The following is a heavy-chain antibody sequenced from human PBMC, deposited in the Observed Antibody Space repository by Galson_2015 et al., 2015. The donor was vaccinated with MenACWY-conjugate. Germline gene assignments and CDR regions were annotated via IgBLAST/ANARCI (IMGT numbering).Heavy chain of an antibody. Sequence: SVKVSCKASGCTFSDSGVTWVRQAPGQGLEWMGWISASTGNTNYEQKFYGRVTMTTDTSTNTAFMELRSLRSDDTAVYFCARASTGLSSRYLDVWGQGTTVTVS. V-gene: IGHV1-18*01. CDR1: GCTFSDSG. CDR2: ISASTGNT. J-gene: IGHJ6*02. CDR3: ARASTGLSSRYLDV. D-gene: IGHD3-16*02.